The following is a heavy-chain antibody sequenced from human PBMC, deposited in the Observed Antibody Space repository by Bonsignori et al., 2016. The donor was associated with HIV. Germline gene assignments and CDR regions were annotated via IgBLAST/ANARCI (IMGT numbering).Heavy chain of an antibody. D-gene: IGHD3-22*01. Sequence: SETLSLTCTVSGGSINHHYWNWIRQPAGKGLEWIGRIYSSGSTNYNPSLKSRVTMSVATSQNQFSLELTSVTAADTAVYFCARGVFYNYDSVDYIYYYYYMDAWGKGTTVTVSS. CDR1: GGSINHHY. CDR3: ARGVFYNYDSVDYIYYYYYMDA. CDR2: IYSSGST. J-gene: IGHJ6*03. V-gene: IGHV4-4*07.